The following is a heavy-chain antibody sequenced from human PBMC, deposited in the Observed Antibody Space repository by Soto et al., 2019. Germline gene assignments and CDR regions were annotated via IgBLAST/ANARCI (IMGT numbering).Heavy chain of an antibody. Sequence: ASVKGSCKASGYTFTGYYMHWVRQAPGQGLEWMGWINPNSGGTNYAQKFQGRVTMTRDTSISTAYMELSRLRSDDTAVYYCARDCIAVAGTCYWGQGTLVTVSS. V-gene: IGHV1-2*02. CDR3: ARDCIAVAGTCY. J-gene: IGHJ4*02. CDR2: INPNSGGT. CDR1: GYTFTGYY. D-gene: IGHD6-19*01.